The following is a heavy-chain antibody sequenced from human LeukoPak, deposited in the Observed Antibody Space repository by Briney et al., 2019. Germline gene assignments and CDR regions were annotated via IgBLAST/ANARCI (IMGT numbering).Heavy chain of an antibody. CDR3: ARASFYYYDSSGYYPDDAFDI. CDR2: INPNNGGT. Sequence: ASVKVSCKASGFTFTGYYIHWVRQAPGQGLEWMGWINPNNGGTNYAQTFQDRVTMTRDTSISTAYMELSRLRSEDTAVYYCARASFYYYDSSGYYPDDAFDIWGQGTMVTVSS. J-gene: IGHJ3*02. CDR1: GFTFTGYY. V-gene: IGHV1-2*02. D-gene: IGHD3-22*01.